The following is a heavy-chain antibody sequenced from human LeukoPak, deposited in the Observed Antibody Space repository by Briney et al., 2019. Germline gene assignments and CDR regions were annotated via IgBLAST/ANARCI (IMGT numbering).Heavy chain of an antibody. CDR3: ARLCRSVDTAMYPDYYYYYYMDV. D-gene: IGHD5-18*01. CDR2: ISMSGSTI. CDR1: GFTFSSYE. V-gene: IGHV3-48*03. Sequence: GGSLRLSCAPSGFTFSSYEMSWVSQAPGKGLEWVAYISMSGSTINYADSVKGRFTISRDNGKNSLYLQMNNLRAEDTAVYDCARLCRSVDTAMYPDYYYYYYMDVWGKGTTVTISS. J-gene: IGHJ6*03.